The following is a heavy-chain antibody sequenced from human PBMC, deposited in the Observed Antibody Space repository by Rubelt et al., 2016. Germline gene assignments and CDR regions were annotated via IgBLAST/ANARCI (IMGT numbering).Heavy chain of an antibody. Sequence: EVQLVESGGGLVKPGGSLRLSCAASGFTFSSYSMNWVRQAPGKGLEWVSSISSSSSYIYYADSVKGRFTISRDNAKNSLYLQMNSLRAEDTAVYYCARDLDYGDHGGFDYWGQGTLVTVSS. CDR3: ARDLDYGDHGGFDY. CDR2: ISSSSSYI. V-gene: IGHV3-21*01. J-gene: IGHJ4*02. D-gene: IGHD4-17*01. CDR1: GFTFSSYS.